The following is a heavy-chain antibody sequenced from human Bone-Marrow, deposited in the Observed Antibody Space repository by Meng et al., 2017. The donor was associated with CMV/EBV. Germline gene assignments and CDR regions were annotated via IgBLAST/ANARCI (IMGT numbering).Heavy chain of an antibody. CDR3: ARSGGRYSYGH. V-gene: IGHV5-51*01. CDR1: GYSFNNYW. Sequence: GESLKISCKGSGYSFNNYWIGWVRQMPGKGLEWMGIIYPGDSDTRYSPSFQGQFTISDYKSISTDYLQWSSLKASDTAMYYCARSGGRYSYGHWGQGTLVTVSS. D-gene: IGHD5-18*01. CDR2: IYPGDSDT. J-gene: IGHJ4*02.